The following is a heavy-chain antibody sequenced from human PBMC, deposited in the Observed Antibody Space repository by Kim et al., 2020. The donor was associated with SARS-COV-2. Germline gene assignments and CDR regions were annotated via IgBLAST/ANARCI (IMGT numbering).Heavy chain of an antibody. CDR2: IIPIFGTA. D-gene: IGHD3-16*01. Sequence: SVKVSCKASGGTFSSYAISWVRQAPGQGLEWMGGIIPIFGTANYAQKFQGRVTITADESTSTAYMELSSLRSEDTAVYYCAITYYDYIWGSPNAFDIWGQGTMVTVSS. V-gene: IGHV1-69*13. CDR1: GGTFSSYA. CDR3: AITYYDYIWGSPNAFDI. J-gene: IGHJ3*02.